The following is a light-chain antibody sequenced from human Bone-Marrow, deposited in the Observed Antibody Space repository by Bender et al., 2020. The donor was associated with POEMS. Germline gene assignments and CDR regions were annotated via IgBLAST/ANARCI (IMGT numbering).Light chain of an antibody. CDR3: QVWDRSSDHVV. Sequence: SYVLTQPPSVSVAPGQTARITCGGYDIGSESVHWYQQKPGQAPVLVVYDDSDRPSGIPERFSGSNSGNTATLTISRVEAGDEADYYCQVWDRSSDHVVFGGGTKLTVL. CDR1: DIGSES. CDR2: DDS. J-gene: IGLJ2*01. V-gene: IGLV3-21*02.